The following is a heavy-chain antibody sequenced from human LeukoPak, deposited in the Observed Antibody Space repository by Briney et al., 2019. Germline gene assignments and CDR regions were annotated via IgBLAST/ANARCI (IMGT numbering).Heavy chain of an antibody. D-gene: IGHD1-26*01. J-gene: IGHJ5*02. CDR2: FDPEDGET. Sequence: ASVKVPCKVSGYTLTELSMHWVRQAPGKGLEWMGGFDPEDGETIYAQKFQGRVTMTEDTSTDTAYMELGSLRSEDTAVYYCATDEGASWFDPWGQGTLVTVSS. V-gene: IGHV1-24*01. CDR1: GYTLTELS. CDR3: ATDEGASWFDP.